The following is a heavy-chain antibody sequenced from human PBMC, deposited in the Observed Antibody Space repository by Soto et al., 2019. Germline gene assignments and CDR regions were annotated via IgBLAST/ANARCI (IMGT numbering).Heavy chain of an antibody. D-gene: IGHD2-15*01. J-gene: IGHJ6*02. CDR2: VSWNSEIV. CDR3: AKDRGPCSGNKCSSLYYYYGMDV. CDR1: GFKFGDYA. Sequence: GGSLRLSCEASGFKFGDYAMHWVRQAPGKGLEWVSGVSWNSEIVGYADSVKGRFTISRDNAKNSLYLEMNSLRTEDTALYYCAKDRGPCSGNKCSSLYYYYGMDVWGQGTTITVSS. V-gene: IGHV3-9*01.